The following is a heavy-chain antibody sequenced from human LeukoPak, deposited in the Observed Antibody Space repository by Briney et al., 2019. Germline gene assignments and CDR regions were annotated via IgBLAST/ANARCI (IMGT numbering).Heavy chain of an antibody. D-gene: IGHD2-21*02. J-gene: IGHJ4*02. Sequence: SETLSLTCSVSGGSISSSSYYWGWIRQPPGKGLEWIGDVYYSGSTYYNPSLKSRVTISVDTSKNQFSLKLSSVTAADTAVYYCARGIHGIVVVTAITNFDYWGQGTLVTVSS. CDR2: VYYSGST. CDR1: GGSISSSSYY. V-gene: IGHV4-39*07. CDR3: ARGIHGIVVVTAITNFDY.